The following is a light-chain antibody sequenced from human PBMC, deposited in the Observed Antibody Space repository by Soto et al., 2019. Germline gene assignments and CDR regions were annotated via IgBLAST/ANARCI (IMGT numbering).Light chain of an antibody. CDR2: DVA. CDR3: SSLTASNSFV. J-gene: IGLJ1*01. Sequence: SALTQPASVSGSPGQSITISCTGTSSDVGGYNYVSWYQQHPGKAPKLMIYDVANRPSGVSNRFSGSKSGNTASLTISGLQAEDEAEYYCSSLTASNSFVFGTGTKVTVL. V-gene: IGLV2-14*01. CDR1: SSDVGGYNY.